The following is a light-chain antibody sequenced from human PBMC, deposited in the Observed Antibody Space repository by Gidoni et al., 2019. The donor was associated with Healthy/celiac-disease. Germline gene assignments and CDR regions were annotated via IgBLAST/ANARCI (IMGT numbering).Light chain of an antibody. Sequence: IVLPQYPGTLSLSPGERATLACRASQSVSSSYLAWYQQKPGQAPRLLIYGASSRATGVPDRFSGSGSGTDFTLTISRLEPEDFAVYYCQQYGSSPYTFGQGTKLEIK. CDR1: QSVSSSY. CDR2: GAS. J-gene: IGKJ2*01. CDR3: QQYGSSPYT. V-gene: IGKV3-20*01.